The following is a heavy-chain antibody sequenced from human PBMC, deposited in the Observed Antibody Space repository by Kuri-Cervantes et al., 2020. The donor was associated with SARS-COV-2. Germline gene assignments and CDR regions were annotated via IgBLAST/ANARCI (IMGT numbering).Heavy chain of an antibody. Sequence: SETLSLTCIVSGVAIDSNSYYWVWIRQAPGKGLEWIGGIYYSGSTYHNPSLKRRVTMSADTSKNQFSLKLSSVTAADTAVYYCARVPEGGYSFQHWGQGTPVTVSS. D-gene: IGHD6-13*01. CDR3: ARVPEGGYSFQH. V-gene: IGHV4-39*01. CDR1: GVAIDSNSYY. CDR2: IYYSGST. J-gene: IGHJ1*01.